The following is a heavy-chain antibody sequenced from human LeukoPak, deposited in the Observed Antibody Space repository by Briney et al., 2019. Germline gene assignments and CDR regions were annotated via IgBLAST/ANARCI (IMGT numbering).Heavy chain of an antibody. CDR3: ARDVQLYYFDY. V-gene: IGHV4-39*07. D-gene: IGHD6-6*01. Sequence: PSETLSLTCTVSGGSISSSSYYWGWIRQPPGKGLEWTGSIYYSGSTYYNPSLKSRVTISVDTSKNQFSLKLSSVTAADTAVYYCARDVQLYYFDYWGQGTLVTVSS. J-gene: IGHJ4*02. CDR2: IYYSGST. CDR1: GGSISSSSYY.